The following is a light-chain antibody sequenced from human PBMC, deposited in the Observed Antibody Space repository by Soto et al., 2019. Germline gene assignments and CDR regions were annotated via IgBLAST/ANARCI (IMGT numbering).Light chain of an antibody. CDR1: QSIRSN. CDR3: QQHGTT. Sequence: EIVLAQSPGTLSVSPGEGATLSCRVSQSIRSNLAWYQQRPGQAPRLLIYGASSRATGIPDRFSGSGSGTDFTLTISRLEPEDSAVYYCQQHGTTFGQGTKVDIK. CDR2: GAS. V-gene: IGKV3-20*01. J-gene: IGKJ1*01.